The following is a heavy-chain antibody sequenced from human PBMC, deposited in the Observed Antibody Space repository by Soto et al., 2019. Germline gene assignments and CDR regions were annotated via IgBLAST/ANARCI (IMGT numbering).Heavy chain of an antibody. CDR1: GFTFISYG. CDR3: AESHASNWYFVLDD. CDR2: ISYDGSNK. Sequence: GGALRLSCAASGFTFISYGMHWVRQAPCKGLEWVALISYDGSNKPYGASVKGRFTISRDSSTNTLYLQMYILRAEHTPVYCCAESHASNWYFVLDDWGQGSLGAVCS. D-gene: IGHD1-7*01. V-gene: IGHV3-30*18. J-gene: IGHJ4*02.